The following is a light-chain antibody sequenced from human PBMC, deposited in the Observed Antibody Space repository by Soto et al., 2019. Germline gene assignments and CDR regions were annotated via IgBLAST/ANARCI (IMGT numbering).Light chain of an antibody. CDR2: EVN. V-gene: IGLV2-8*01. CDR1: SSDVGIFNY. Sequence: QSVLTQPPSASGSPGQSVTISCTGTSSDVGIFNYVSWYQQHPDQAPKLLIFEVNKRPSGVPDRFSGSKSGTSATLGITGLQTGDEADYYCGTWDTSLDAVVFGGGTKLTVL. CDR3: GTWDTSLDAVV. J-gene: IGLJ2*01.